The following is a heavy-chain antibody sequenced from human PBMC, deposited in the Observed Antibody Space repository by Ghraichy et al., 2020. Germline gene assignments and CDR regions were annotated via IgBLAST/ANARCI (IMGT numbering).Heavy chain of an antibody. CDR1: GFTFSSYA. J-gene: IGHJ6*02. V-gene: IGHV3-23*01. Sequence: GGSLRLSCAASGFTFSSYAMSWVRQAPGKGLEWVSAISGSGGSTYYADSVKGRFTISRDNSKNTLYLQMNSLRAEDTAVYYCAKGGRSLLRYFDWLHSYGMDVWGQGTTVTVSS. CDR2: ISGSGGST. CDR3: AKGGRSLLRYFDWLHSYGMDV. D-gene: IGHD3-9*01.